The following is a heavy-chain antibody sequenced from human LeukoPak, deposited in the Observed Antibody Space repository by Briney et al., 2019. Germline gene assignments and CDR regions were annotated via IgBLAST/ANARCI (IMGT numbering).Heavy chain of an antibody. J-gene: IGHJ5*02. CDR2: TYYRSTGYK. V-gene: IGHV6-1*01. D-gene: IGHD2-2*01. Sequence: SQTLSLSCAISGDSVSINSITWNWIRQSPSRGLEWLGRTYYRSTGYKDYAVSVRGRITVNPDTSKNQFSLHLNSVTPEDTAVYYCARGLTQYDCFDPWGQGILVTVSS. CDR3: ARGLTQYDCFDP. CDR1: GDSVSINSIT.